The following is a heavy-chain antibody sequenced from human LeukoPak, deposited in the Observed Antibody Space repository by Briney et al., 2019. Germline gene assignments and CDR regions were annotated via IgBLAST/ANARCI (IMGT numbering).Heavy chain of an antibody. CDR1: GFTVSTKY. J-gene: IGHJ4*02. V-gene: IGHV3-53*01. Sequence: GGSPRLSCTASGFTVSTKYMSWVRQAPGEGLESVSTIYTSGDTYYAASVKGRFTISRDDSKNTLYLQVNSLRAEDTAVYYCARGLYTTRHLNHFDYWGQGTLVTVSS. CDR2: IYTSGDT. D-gene: IGHD2-2*02. CDR3: ARGLYTTRHLNHFDY.